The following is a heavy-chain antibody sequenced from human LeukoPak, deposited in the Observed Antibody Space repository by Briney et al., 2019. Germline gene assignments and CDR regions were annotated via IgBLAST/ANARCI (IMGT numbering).Heavy chain of an antibody. CDR1: GFTFSSYG. Sequence: GGSLRLSCAASGFTFSSYGMHWVRQAPGKGLEWVAVISYDGSNKYYADSVKGQFTISRDNSKNTLYLQMNSLRAEDTAVYYCAKGGIQLWSPFDYWGQGTLVTVSS. D-gene: IGHD5-18*01. CDR3: AKGGIQLWSPFDY. CDR2: ISYDGSNK. V-gene: IGHV3-30*18. J-gene: IGHJ4*02.